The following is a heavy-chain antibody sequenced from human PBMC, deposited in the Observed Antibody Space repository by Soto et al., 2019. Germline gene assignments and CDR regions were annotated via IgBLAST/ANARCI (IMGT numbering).Heavy chain of an antibody. CDR3: ASGQCGTNRYIFEY. Sequence: GGSLRLSCAASGFTFSSYGFHWVRQAPGKGLEWVTLMSHDGSKTFYADSVKGRFTISRDNSKNTLYLQMNSLKAEDTAVYYCASGQCGTNRYIFEYWGQGTLVTVSS. CDR1: GFTFSSYG. J-gene: IGHJ4*02. V-gene: IGHV3-30*03. CDR2: MSHDGSKT. D-gene: IGHD3-16*02.